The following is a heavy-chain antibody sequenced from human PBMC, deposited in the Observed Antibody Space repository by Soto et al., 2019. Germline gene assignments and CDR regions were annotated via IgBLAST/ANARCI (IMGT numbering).Heavy chain of an antibody. V-gene: IGHV4-39*01. CDR2: FYYSGST. D-gene: IGHD3-16*01. CDR1: GGSISSSTYY. Sequence: PSETLSLTCTVSGGSISSSTYYWGWIRQPPGKGLEWIGSFYYSGSTDYNPSLKSRATISVDTSKNQFSLNLSSVTAADTGVYYCAIKLGGNYFGIDVWGHGTSVTVYS. J-gene: IGHJ6*01. CDR3: AIKLGGNYFGIDV.